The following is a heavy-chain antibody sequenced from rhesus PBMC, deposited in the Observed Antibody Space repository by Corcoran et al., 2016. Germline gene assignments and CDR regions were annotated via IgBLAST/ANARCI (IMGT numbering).Heavy chain of an antibody. V-gene: IGHV4-143*01. J-gene: IGHJ4*01. Sequence: QVQLQESGPGLVKPSETLSLTCTVSGGSISGYFYWSWIRPPPGKGLEWIGGIYGSSGSTYYNPSLKSRVTISKDTSKNQFSLKLTSVTAADTAIYHCARLSGVIIENDYWGQGVLVTVSS. D-gene: IGHD3-34*01. CDR2: IYGSSGST. CDR1: GGSISGYFY. CDR3: ARLSGVIIENDY.